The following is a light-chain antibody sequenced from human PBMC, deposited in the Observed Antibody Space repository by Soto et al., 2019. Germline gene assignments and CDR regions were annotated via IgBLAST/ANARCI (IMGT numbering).Light chain of an antibody. CDR3: SSYAGYKTL. Sequence: QSVLSQPPSASGSPGQSVTISCIGASSDIGGYNYVSWYQQHPGKAPRLVIFAVSKRPSGVPDRFSGSKSGNTASLTVSGLQAEDEADYYCSSYAGYKTLFGGGTKLTVL. J-gene: IGLJ2*01. CDR1: SSDIGGYNY. CDR2: AVS. V-gene: IGLV2-8*01.